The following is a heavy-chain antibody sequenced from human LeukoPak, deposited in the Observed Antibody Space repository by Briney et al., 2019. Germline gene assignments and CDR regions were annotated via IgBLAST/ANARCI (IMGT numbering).Heavy chain of an antibody. Sequence: GGSLRLSCAASGFRFNTFWMSWVRQAPGKGLEWVANIKQDGNEKYYADSVKGRFTISRDNGKNSLDLQMNSLRADDTAFYYCARDTLGEGEDADYAVYYFDYWGQGTVVTVSS. J-gene: IGHJ4*02. CDR1: GFRFNTFW. D-gene: IGHD3-10*01. CDR3: ARDTLGEGEDADYAVYYFDY. V-gene: IGHV3-7*01. CDR2: IKQDGNEK.